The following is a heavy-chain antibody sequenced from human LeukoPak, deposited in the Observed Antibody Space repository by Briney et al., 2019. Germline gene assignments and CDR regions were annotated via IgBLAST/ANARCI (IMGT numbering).Heavy chain of an antibody. D-gene: IGHD1-7*01. V-gene: IGHV3-49*04. CDR3: SRGMELLRIDAFDI. Sequence: GGSLRLSCTASGFTFGDYAMSWVCQAPGKGLEWVGFIRSKVYGGTTEYAASVKGRYTISRDDSKSIAYLQMNRLKTEDTAVYYCSRGMELLRIDAFDIWGQGTMVIVSS. J-gene: IGHJ3*02. CDR2: IRSKVYGGTT. CDR1: GFTFGDYA.